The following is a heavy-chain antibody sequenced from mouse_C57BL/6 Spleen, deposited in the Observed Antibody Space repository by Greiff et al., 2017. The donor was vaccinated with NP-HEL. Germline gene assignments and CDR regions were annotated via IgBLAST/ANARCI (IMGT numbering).Heavy chain of an antibody. Sequence: QVQLKQPGAELVRPGSSVKLSCKASGYTFTSYWMDWVKQRPGQGLEWIGNIYPSDSETHYNPKFKDKATLPVDKSSSTAYMQLSSLASKDSAVYYCARGAVASYAMDYWGQGTSVTVSS. D-gene: IGHD6-1*01. V-gene: IGHV1-61*01. CDR2: IYPSDSET. J-gene: IGHJ4*01. CDR1: GYTFTSYW. CDR3: ARGAVASYAMDY.